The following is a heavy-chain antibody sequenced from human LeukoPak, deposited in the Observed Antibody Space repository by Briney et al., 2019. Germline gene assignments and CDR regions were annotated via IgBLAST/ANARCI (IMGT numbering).Heavy chain of an antibody. CDR1: GFTFSDYY. V-gene: IGHV3-11*01. D-gene: IGHD3-22*01. CDR2: ISNSGSTI. J-gene: IGHJ5*02. Sequence: GGSLRLSCAASGFTFSDYYMSWIRQAPGKGLEWVSYISNSGSTIYYADSVKGRFTISRDNAKNSLYLQMNSLRAEDTAVYYCARGLTYYYDSSDYSWGQGTLVTVSS. CDR3: ARGLTYYYDSSDYS.